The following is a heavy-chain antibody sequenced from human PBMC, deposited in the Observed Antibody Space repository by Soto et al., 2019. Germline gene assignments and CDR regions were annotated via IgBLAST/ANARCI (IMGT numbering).Heavy chain of an antibody. CDR3: ARRQHCTNGVCYTLDYYYYYMDV. V-gene: IGHV3-21*01. CDR2: ISSSSSYI. CDR1: GFTFSSYS. Sequence: GGSLRLSCAASGFTFSSYSMNWVRQAPGKGLEWVSSISSSSSYIYYADSVKGRFTISRDNAKNSLYLQMNSLRAEDTAVYYCARRQHCTNGVCYTLDYYYYYMDVWGKGTTVTVSS. D-gene: IGHD2-8*01. J-gene: IGHJ6*03.